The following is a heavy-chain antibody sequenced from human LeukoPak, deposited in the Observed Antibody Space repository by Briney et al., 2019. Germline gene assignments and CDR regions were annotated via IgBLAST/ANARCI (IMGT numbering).Heavy chain of an antibody. CDR2: IYYRGGT. D-gene: IGHD6-6*01. Sequence: SETLSLTCTVSGYSISSGYYWGWMRQSPGKGLEGIGGIYYRGGTYYNPSPRNRVIVSVDTSKNQFSLTLSSVTAADTAVYDCARARLVSSQPLDYWGQGTLVTVSS. CDR3: ARARLVSSQPLDY. V-gene: IGHV4-38-2*02. CDR1: GYSISSGYY. J-gene: IGHJ4*02.